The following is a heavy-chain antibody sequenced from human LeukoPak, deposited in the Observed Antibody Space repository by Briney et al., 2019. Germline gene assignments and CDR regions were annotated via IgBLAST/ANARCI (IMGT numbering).Heavy chain of an antibody. D-gene: IGHD2-2*01. J-gene: IGHJ4*02. V-gene: IGHV4-39*02. CDR3: VRRCSTTSCYLYDF. Sequence: PSETLSLTCTVSGGTIRSTSYYWGWIRQPPGKGLEWIGSIYYTGSVYYNPSLKSRVTISVDTSRNDFSLKLSSATAADAAVYYCVRRCSTTSCYLYDFWGQGTLVTVSS. CDR2: IYYTGSV. CDR1: GGTIRSTSYY.